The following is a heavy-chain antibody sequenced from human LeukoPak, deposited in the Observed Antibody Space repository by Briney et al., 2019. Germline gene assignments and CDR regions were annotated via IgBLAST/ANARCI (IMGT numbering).Heavy chain of an antibody. D-gene: IGHD3-22*01. CDR3: ARSVTSDDSSGYYYENLDFQH. Sequence: ASVKVSCKASGYTFTSYGISWVRQAPGQGLEWMGWISAYNGNTNYAQKLQGRVTMTTDTSTSTAYMELRSLRSDDTAVYYCARSVTSDDSSGYYYENLDFQHWGQGTLVTVSS. CDR2: ISAYNGNT. V-gene: IGHV1-18*01. J-gene: IGHJ1*01. CDR1: GYTFTSYG.